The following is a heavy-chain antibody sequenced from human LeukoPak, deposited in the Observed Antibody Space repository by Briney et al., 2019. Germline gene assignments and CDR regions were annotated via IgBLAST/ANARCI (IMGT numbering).Heavy chain of an antibody. Sequence: PGGSLRLSCAASGFTFSSYGMHWVRQAPGKGLEWVAVIWYDGSNKYYADSVKGRFTISRDNSKNTLYLQMNSLRAEDTAVYYCASWAYHTRNYDAFDIWGQGTMVTVSS. D-gene: IGHD1-1*01. CDR2: IWYDGSNK. V-gene: IGHV3-33*01. CDR1: GFTFSSYG. J-gene: IGHJ3*02. CDR3: ASWAYHTRNYDAFDI.